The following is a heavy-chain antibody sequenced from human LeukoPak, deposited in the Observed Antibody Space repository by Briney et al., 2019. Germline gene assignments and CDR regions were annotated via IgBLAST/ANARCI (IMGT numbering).Heavy chain of an antibody. CDR1: GFTFSSYA. V-gene: IGHV3-23*01. Sequence: GGSLRLXCAASGFTFSSYAMSWVRQAPGKELEWVSAITSSGGSAYYADSVKGRFTISRDNSKNTLYLQMNSLRAEDTAVYYCARHYPTFGVVTIFDYWGQGTLVSVSS. CDR3: ARHYPTFGVVTIFDY. J-gene: IGHJ4*02. D-gene: IGHD3-3*01. CDR2: ITSSGGSA.